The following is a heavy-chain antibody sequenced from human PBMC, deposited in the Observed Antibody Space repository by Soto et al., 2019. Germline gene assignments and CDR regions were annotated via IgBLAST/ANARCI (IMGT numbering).Heavy chain of an antibody. CDR2: IVPMFGTS. CDR1: GGTSTRYA. CDR3: NRCSEYDFWSGYL. V-gene: IGHV1-69*06. D-gene: IGHD3-3*01. J-gene: IGHJ4*02. Sequence: QERLVQSGAEVRKPGSSVKVSCKVTGGTSTRYAINWVRQAPGQGLEWMGGIVPMFGTSKYAQKFQGRVTNTADTPTNIAYMELRSLRSEDTSVYYCNRCSEYDFWSGYLWGQGTRVSVSS.